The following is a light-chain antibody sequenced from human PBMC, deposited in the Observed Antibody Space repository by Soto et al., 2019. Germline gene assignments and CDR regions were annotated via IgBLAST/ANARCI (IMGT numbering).Light chain of an antibody. J-gene: IGKJ2*01. CDR1: QTVHSSF. CDR2: GTS. CDR3: QQHGGSPPYT. Sequence: EVVLTQSPGTLSLSPGDRATVSCRASQTVHSSFFAWYQQKGGKAPRLLIYGTSNRAAGIPDRFSGHGSGTDFTLTIGGLEPEDFAMYFCQQHGGSPPYTFGRGTRVEI. V-gene: IGKV3-20*01.